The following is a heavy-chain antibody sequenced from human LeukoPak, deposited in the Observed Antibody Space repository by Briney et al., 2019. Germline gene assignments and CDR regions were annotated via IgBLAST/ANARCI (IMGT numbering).Heavy chain of an antibody. J-gene: IGHJ4*02. V-gene: IGHV3-48*03. CDR3: ASPIYSSGWN. CDR2: ISSSGSAI. Sequence: AGGSLRLSCAASGFTFSSYEMNWVRQAPGKGLEWVSYISSSGSAIYYADSVKGRFTISRDNAKNSLYLQMNSLRAEDTAVYYCASPIYSSGWNWGQGTLVTVSS. D-gene: IGHD6-19*01. CDR1: GFTFSSYE.